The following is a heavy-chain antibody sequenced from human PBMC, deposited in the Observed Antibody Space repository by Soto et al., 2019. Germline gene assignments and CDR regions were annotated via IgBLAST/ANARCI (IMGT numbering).Heavy chain of an antibody. Sequence: SETLSLTCTVSGGSISSYYWSWIRQPPGKGLEWIGYIYYSGSTNYNPSLKSRVTISVDTSKNQFSLKLSSVTAADTAVYYCAAIGPSRFFDYWGQGTLVTVSS. D-gene: IGHD2-21*01. J-gene: IGHJ4*02. V-gene: IGHV4-59*01. CDR3: AAIGPSRFFDY. CDR1: GGSISSYY. CDR2: IYYSGST.